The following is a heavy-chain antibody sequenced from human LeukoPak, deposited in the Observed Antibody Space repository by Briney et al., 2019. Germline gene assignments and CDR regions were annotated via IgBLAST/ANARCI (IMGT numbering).Heavy chain of an antibody. J-gene: IGHJ4*02. CDR3: ATSDWNYVVR. CDR1: GYTFTGYY. V-gene: IGHV1-46*01. D-gene: IGHD1-1*01. CDR2: INPSGGST. Sequence: ASVKVSSKASGYTFTGYYMHWVRQAPGQGLEWMGWINPSGGSTSYAQKFQGRVTMTRDTSTSTVYMELRSLRSDDTAVYYCATSDWNYVVRWGQGTLVTVSS.